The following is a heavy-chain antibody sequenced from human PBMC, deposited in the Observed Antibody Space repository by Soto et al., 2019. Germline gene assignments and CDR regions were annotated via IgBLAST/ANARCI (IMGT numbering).Heavy chain of an antibody. D-gene: IGHD2-21*02. J-gene: IGHJ4*02. CDR3: ARQRTKVVTQAYFDH. Sequence: SETLSLTCIVSGESISSSSYYWGWIRQPPGKGLEWIGSIYYSGRTYYNPSFKSRVTISIDTSKNQFSLKLSSVTATDTAVYYCARQRTKVVTQAYFDHWGQGALVTVSS. CDR2: IYYSGRT. CDR1: GESISSSSYY. V-gene: IGHV4-39*01.